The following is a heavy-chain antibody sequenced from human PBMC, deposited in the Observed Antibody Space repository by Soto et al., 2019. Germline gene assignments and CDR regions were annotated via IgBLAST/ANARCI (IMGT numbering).Heavy chain of an antibody. V-gene: IGHV4-30-2*01. CDR1: GGSISSGGYS. CDR3: ARAPDY. CDR2: MYHSGST. Sequence: QLQLQESGSGLVKPSQTLSLTCAVSGGSISSGGYSWSWIRQPPGKGLEWIGYMYHSGSTYYNPSLQSRVTISIDMSTNQFSLKLSSVTAANTDVYYCARAPDYWGQGILVNVSS. J-gene: IGHJ4*02.